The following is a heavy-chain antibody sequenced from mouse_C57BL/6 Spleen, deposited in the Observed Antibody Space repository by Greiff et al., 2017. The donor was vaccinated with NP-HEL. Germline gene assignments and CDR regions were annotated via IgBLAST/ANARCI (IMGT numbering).Heavy chain of an antibody. CDR1: GFNIKNTY. J-gene: IGHJ4*01. CDR2: IDPANGNT. Sequence: VHVKQSVAELVRPGASVKLSCTASGFNIKNTYMHWVKQRPEQGLEWIGRIDPANGNTKYAPKFQGKATITADTSSNTAYLQLSSLTSEDTAIYYCAREGTAQATLYAMDYWGQGTSVTVSS. CDR3: AREGTAQATLYAMDY. D-gene: IGHD3-2*02. V-gene: IGHV14-3*01.